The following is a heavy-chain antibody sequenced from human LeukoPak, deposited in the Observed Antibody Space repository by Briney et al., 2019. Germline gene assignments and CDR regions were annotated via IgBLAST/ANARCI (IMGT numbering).Heavy chain of an antibody. D-gene: IGHD5-24*01. CDR2: IYTSGSP. J-gene: IGHJ5*02. V-gene: IGHV4-4*09. CDR3: ARLDGYSGFDP. Sequence: SETLSLTCTVSGGSISSYYWSWIRQPPGKGLEWIGYIYTSGSPNYNPSLKSRVTISVDTSKNQFSLKLSSVTAADTAVYYCARLDGYSGFDPWGQGTLVTVSS. CDR1: GGSISSYY.